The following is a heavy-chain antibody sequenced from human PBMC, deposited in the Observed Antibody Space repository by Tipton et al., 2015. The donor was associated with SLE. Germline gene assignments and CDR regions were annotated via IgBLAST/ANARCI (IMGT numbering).Heavy chain of an antibody. CDR3: ARAPGAFDI. CDR1: GDSISSSTYF. CDR2: VYDNGDT. V-gene: IGHV4-39*07. Sequence: TLSLTCTVSGDSISSSTYFWGWIRQSPGRGLEWIGSVYDNGDTYYNPSLKSRVTISVDTSKTQFSLKLSSVTAADTATYYCARAPGAFDIWGQGTMVTVSS. J-gene: IGHJ3*02.